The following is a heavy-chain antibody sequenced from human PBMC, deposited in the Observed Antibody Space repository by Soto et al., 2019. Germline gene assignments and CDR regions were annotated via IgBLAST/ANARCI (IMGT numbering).Heavy chain of an antibody. J-gene: IGHJ4*02. CDR3: ARYGSGSYYFDY. V-gene: IGHV1-69*13. CDR1: GGTFSSYA. CDR2: IIPIFGTA. Sequence: SVKVSCKASGGTFSSYAISWVRQAPGQGLEWMGGIIPIFGTANYAQKFQGRVTITADESTSTAYMELSSLRSEDTAVYYCARYGSGSYYFDYWGQGTLVTVSS. D-gene: IGHD3-10*01.